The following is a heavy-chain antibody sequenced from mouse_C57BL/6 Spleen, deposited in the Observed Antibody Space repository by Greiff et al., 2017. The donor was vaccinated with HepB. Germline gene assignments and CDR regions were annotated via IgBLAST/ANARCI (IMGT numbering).Heavy chain of an antibody. CDR1: GYTFTDYN. Sequence: EVQLQQSGPELVKPGASVKMSCKASGYTFTDYNMHWVKQSHGKSLERIGYINPNNGGTSYNQKLKGKPTVTVNKSSSPAYMELSSLTSEDSAVDYCARWAGYYSYDFDYWGQGTTLTVSS. J-gene: IGHJ2*01. CDR2: INPNNGGT. V-gene: IGHV1-22*01. CDR3: ARWAGYYSYDFDY. D-gene: IGHD2-3*01.